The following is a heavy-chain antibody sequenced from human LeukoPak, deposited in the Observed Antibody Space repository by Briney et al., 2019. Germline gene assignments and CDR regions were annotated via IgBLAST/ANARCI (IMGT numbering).Heavy chain of an antibody. D-gene: IGHD3-22*01. CDR1: GGSISSGDYY. Sequence: SQTLSLTCTVSGGSISSGDYYWTWIRQHPGKGLEWIGFIYYSGSTYYNPSLKSRVTISVDTSKNQFSLKLSSVTAADTAVCYCARDYYDSSLYYYYGMDVWGQGTTVTVSS. J-gene: IGHJ6*02. CDR2: IYYSGST. V-gene: IGHV4-31*03. CDR3: ARDYYDSSLYYYYGMDV.